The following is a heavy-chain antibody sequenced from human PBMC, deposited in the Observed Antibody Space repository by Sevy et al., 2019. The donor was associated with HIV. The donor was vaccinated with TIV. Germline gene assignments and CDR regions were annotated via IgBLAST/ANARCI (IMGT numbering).Heavy chain of an antibody. D-gene: IGHD3-22*01. CDR1: GVSISSFY. V-gene: IGHV4-59*13. CDR3: ARRYFYDSRGSTVFDY. CDR2: IYYSGST. Sequence: SETLSLTCTVSGVSISSFYWIWIRQPPGKGLEWIGNIYYSGSTNYNPSLKSRVTISVETSKNQFSLKLSSVTAADTAVYYCARRYFYDSRGSTVFDYWGQGTLVTVSS. J-gene: IGHJ4*02.